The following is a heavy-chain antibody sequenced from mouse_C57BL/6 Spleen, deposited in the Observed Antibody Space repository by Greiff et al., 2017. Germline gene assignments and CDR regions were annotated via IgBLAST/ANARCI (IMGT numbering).Heavy chain of an antibody. D-gene: IGHD1-2*01. CDR3: ARSGYYGPYAMDY. Sequence: EVQLQESGPELVKPGASVKIPCKASGYTFTDYNMDWVKQSPGKSLEWIGDINPNNGGTIYNQKFKGKATLTVDKSSSTAYMELRSLTSEDTAVYYCARSGYYGPYAMDYWGQGTSVTVSS. V-gene: IGHV1-18*01. CDR2: INPNNGGT. J-gene: IGHJ4*01. CDR1: GYTFTDYN.